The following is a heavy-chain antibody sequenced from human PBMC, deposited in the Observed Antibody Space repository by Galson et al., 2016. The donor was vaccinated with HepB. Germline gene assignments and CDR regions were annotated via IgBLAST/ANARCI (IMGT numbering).Heavy chain of an antibody. CDR1: GGTFSSST. CDR3: ASDPS. CDR2: IIPMSGRT. V-gene: IGHV1-69*06. J-gene: IGHJ5*02. Sequence: SVKVSCKASGGTFSSSTFNWVRQAPGQGLEWMGEIIPMSGRTNYAQNFQGRLTITADKSTTTVYMELSSLRIEDTAVYYCASDPSWGQGTLVTVSS.